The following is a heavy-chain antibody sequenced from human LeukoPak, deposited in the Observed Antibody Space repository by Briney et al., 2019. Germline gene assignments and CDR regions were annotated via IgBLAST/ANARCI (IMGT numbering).Heavy chain of an antibody. CDR1: GFTFSSYA. CDR3: AKDRDGSGYPFDY. Sequence: PGGSLRLSCAASGFTFSSYAMSWVRQAPGKGLEWVSVISGSGDGTYYADSVKGRFTISRDNSKNTLYLQMNSLRAEDTAVYYCAKDRDGSGYPFDYWGRGTLVTVSS. D-gene: IGHD3-22*01. CDR2: ISGSGDGT. J-gene: IGHJ4*02. V-gene: IGHV3-23*01.